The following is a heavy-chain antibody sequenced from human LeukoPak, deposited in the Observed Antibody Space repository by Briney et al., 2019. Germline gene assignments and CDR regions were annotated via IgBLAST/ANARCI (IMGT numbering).Heavy chain of an antibody. CDR2: INHSGST. J-gene: IGHJ4*02. Sequence: SETLSLTCAVYGGSFSGYYWSWIRQPPGKGLEWIGEINHSGSTNYNPSLKSRVTISVDTAKNQFSLKLSSVTAADTAVYYCARLGHRWSSYPISYWGQGTLVTV. V-gene: IGHV4-34*01. CDR3: ARLGHRWSSYPISY. D-gene: IGHD3-3*01. CDR1: GGSFSGYY.